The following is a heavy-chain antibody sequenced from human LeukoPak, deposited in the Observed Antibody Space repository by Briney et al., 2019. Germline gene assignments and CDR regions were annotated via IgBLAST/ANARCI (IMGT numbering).Heavy chain of an antibody. CDR3: ARSTCSGGICHGEGFDY. CDR2: IYSSGST. J-gene: IGHJ4*02. D-gene: IGHD2-15*01. Sequence: GGSLRLSCVASGFTVSSNYMSWVRQAPGKGLEWVSVIYSSGSTYYADSVKGRFTISRDNSKNTLYLQMNSLRAEDTAVYYCARSTCSGGICHGEGFDYWGQGTLVTVSS. V-gene: IGHV3-66*02. CDR1: GFTVSSNY.